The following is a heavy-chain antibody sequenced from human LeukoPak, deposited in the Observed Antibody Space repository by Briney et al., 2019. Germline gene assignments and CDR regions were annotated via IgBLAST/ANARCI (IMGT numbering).Heavy chain of an antibody. CDR1: SGSISSSSYY. Sequence: SETLSLTCTVSSGSISSSSYYWGWIRQPPGKGLKWIGSIYYSGSTYYNPSLKSRVTISVDTSKNQFSLNLSSVTAADTAVYYCAREEGNGSGSYFYYYYMDVWGKGTTVTVSS. J-gene: IGHJ6*03. V-gene: IGHV4-39*01. CDR3: AREEGNGSGSYFYYYYMDV. D-gene: IGHD3-10*01. CDR2: IYYSGST.